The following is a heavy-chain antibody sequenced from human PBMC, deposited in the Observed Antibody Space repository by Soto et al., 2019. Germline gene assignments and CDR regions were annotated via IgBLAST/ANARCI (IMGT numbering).Heavy chain of an antibody. CDR2: ISAYNGNI. J-gene: IGHJ4*02. D-gene: IGHD3-9*01. V-gene: IGHV1-18*01. Sequence: QVRLVQSGAEVKKPGASVKVSCKTYGYDFTNYGINWVRQAPGQGLEWMGWISAYNGNIVYAQNFRGRATLTTDPSTGSAYMELRSLRSDDTAVYYCARGHDILPGWKFTFWGQGTLVTVSS. CDR3: ARGHDILPGWKFTF. CDR1: GYDFTNYG.